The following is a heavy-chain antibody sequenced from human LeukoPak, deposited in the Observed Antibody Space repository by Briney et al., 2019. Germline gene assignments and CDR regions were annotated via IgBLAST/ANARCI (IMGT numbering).Heavy chain of an antibody. J-gene: IGHJ5*02. Sequence: PSETLSLTCAVYGGSCDDYYCSWIRQPPGKGLEWIGEIHPHGIFYYNSSLVSRVTISIDTSKTQFSLRLTSVTAAVTAFYYCARGRDRSKAGDLWGQGSLVTVSS. CDR3: ARGRDRSKAGDL. CDR2: IHPHGIF. CDR1: GGSCDDYY. V-gene: IGHV4-34*01. D-gene: IGHD5-24*01.